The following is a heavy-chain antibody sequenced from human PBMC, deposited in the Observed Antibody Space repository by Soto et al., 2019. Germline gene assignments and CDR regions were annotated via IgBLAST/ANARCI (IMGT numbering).Heavy chain of an antibody. CDR2: INHSVST. D-gene: IGHD2-2*01. CDR3: ARAIVVVPAAMGFDY. J-gene: IGHJ4*02. V-gene: IGHV4-34*01. CDR1: GGSFSGYY. Sequence: NPSETLSLTCAVYGGSFSGYYWSWIRQPPGKGLEWIGEINHSVSTNYNPSLKSRVTISVDTSKNQFSLKLSSVTAADTAVYYCARAIVVVPAAMGFDYWGQGTLVTVSS.